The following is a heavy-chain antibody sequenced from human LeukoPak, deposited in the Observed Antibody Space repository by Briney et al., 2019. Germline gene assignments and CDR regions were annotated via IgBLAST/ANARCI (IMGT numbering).Heavy chain of an antibody. Sequence: KPSETLSPTCAVYGGSFSGYYWSWIRQPPGKGLEWIGEINHSGSTNCNPSLKSRVTISVDTSKNQFSLKLSSVTAADTAVYYCARGAYFWSGYSQYNWFDPWGQGTLVTVSS. J-gene: IGHJ5*02. CDR1: GGSFSGYY. V-gene: IGHV4-34*01. D-gene: IGHD3-3*01. CDR3: ARGAYFWSGYSQYNWFDP. CDR2: INHSGST.